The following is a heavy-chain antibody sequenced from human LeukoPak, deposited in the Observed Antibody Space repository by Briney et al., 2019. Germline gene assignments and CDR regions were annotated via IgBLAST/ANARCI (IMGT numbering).Heavy chain of an antibody. J-gene: IGHJ4*02. CDR2: ISGSGGSTYYA. D-gene: IGHD3-22*01. Sequence: GGSLRLSCAASGFTFSSYAMSWVRQAPGKGLEWVSGISGSGGSTYYAYYADSVKGRFTISRDNSKNTLYLQMNSLRAEDTAVYYCARDKGDYHTSGSLFIFGGQGTLVTVSS. CDR1: GFTFSSYA. CDR3: ARDKGDYHTSGSLFIF. V-gene: IGHV3-23*01.